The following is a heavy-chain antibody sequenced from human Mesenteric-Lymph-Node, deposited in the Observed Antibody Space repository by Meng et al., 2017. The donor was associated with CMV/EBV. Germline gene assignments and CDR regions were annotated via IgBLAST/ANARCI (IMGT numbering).Heavy chain of an antibody. CDR2: INPNSGGT. V-gene: IGHV1-2*02. CDR3: ARDRGGSYGMDV. CDR1: GYTFTSYD. D-gene: IGHD2-15*01. Sequence: ASVKVSCKASGYTFTSYDINWVRQATGQGLEWMGWINPNSGGTNYAQKFQGRVTMTRDTSISTAYMELSRLRSDDAAVYYCARDRGGSYGMDVWGQGTAATVSS. J-gene: IGHJ6*02.